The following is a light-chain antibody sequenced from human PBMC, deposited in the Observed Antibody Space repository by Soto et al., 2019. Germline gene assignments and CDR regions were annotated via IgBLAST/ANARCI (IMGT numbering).Light chain of an antibody. V-gene: IGLV2-14*01. J-gene: IGLJ1*01. Sequence: QSVLTQPASVSGSPGQSITMSCTGTSSDVGGYDYVSWYQQHPGEVPKLIIFEVSSRPAWISNRFSASKSGNTASLTISGLQAEDEADYSCSSYTTSSSYVFGTGTTVTVL. CDR1: SSDVGGYDY. CDR2: EVS. CDR3: SSYTTSSSYV.